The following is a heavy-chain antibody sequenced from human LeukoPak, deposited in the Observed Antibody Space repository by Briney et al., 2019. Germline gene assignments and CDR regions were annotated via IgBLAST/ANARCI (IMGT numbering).Heavy chain of an antibody. CDR3: ARDGDYGDFQYFDY. V-gene: IGHV3-20*04. D-gene: IGHD4-17*01. Sequence: GGSLRLACAASGFTFDDYGMSWVRQAPGKGPEWVTGINWNGGSTGYADSVKGRFTISRDNAKNSLYLHMNSLRAEDTAVYYCARDGDYGDFQYFDYWGPGTLVTVSS. CDR1: GFTFDDYG. CDR2: INWNGGST. J-gene: IGHJ4*02.